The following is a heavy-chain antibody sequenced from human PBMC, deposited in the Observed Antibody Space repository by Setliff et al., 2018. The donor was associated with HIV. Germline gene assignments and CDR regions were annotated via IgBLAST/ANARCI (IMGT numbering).Heavy chain of an antibody. CDR3: ASGYGSGSYPGD. Sequence: LSLTCTVSGGSISSSSYYWGWIRQPPGKGLEWIGSVYYSGTTYYNPSLESRVTISVDTSKNQFSLKLSSVTAADTAVYYCASGYGSGSYPGDWGQGTLVTVSS. V-gene: IGHV4-39*07. CDR1: GGSISSSSYY. CDR2: VYYSGTT. D-gene: IGHD3-10*01. J-gene: IGHJ4*02.